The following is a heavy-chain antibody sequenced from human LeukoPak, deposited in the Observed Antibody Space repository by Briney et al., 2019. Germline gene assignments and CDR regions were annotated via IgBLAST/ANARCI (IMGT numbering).Heavy chain of an antibody. Sequence: SEPLSLPCTVSGLPISCHHGRWLRQPAGKALGWIGRIYTSGSNNNNPTHKRRVTMSADTSKYQFSLKLSSVTAADTAVYYCARDFRTTGSLIHYYYYYMDGWGKGTTVTVSS. CDR2: IYTSGSN. J-gene: IGHJ6*03. CDR1: GLPISCHH. D-gene: IGHD1-1*01. V-gene: IGHV4-4*07. CDR3: ARDFRTTGSLIHYYYYYMDG.